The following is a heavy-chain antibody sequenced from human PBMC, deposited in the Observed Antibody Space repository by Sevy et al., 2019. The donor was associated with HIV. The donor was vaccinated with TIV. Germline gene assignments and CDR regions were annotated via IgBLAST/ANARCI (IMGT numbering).Heavy chain of an antibody. CDR2: IYPGDCDT. V-gene: IGHV5-51*01. J-gene: IGHJ3*01. CDR1: GYSFTTYW. D-gene: IGHD4-17*01. CDR3: ARRRETNGEYTAFDV. Sequence: GESLKISCKGSGYSFTTYWIGWVRQMPGKGLEWMGIIYPGDCDTRYSPSFQGQVTISADKSISTAYLQWSSLKASDTATYYCARRRETNGEYTAFDVWGQGTMVTVSS.